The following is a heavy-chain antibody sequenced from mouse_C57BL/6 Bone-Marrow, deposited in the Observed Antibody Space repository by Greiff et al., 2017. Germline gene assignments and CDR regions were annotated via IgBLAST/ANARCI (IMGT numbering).Heavy chain of an antibody. J-gene: IGHJ3*01. CDR2: ISSGGSYT. CDR1: GFTFSSYG. V-gene: IGHV5-6*01. Sequence: EVQGVESGGDLVKPGGSLKISCAASGFTFSSYGMSWVRQTPDKRLEWVATISSGGSYTHYPDSVKGRFTISRDNAKNTLYLQISSLKSEDTAMCDRPSLWLRSWFAYWGQGTLVTVSA. D-gene: IGHD2-2*01. CDR3: PSLWLRSWFAY.